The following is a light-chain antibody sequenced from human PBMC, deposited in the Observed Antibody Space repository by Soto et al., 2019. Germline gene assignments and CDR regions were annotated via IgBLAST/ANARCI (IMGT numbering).Light chain of an antibody. Sequence: DIQMTQSPSSLSASVGDRVTITCRASQCISNSFAWYQQKPGRVPEILIYAASTLQSGVPSRFSGSGSGTDFTLTISSLQPEDVATYYCQKYNSAPLTFGGGTKVEIK. CDR3: QKYNSAPLT. J-gene: IGKJ4*01. CDR1: QCISNS. V-gene: IGKV1-27*01. CDR2: AAS.